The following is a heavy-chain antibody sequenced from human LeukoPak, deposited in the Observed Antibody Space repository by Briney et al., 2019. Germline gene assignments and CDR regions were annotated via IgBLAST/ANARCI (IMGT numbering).Heavy chain of an antibody. V-gene: IGHV4-59*01. Sequence: SETLSLTCTVSGGPISSYYWSWIRQPPGKGLEWIGYIYYSGSTNYNPSLKSRVTISVDTSKNQFSLKLSSVTAADTAVYYCARGYGDYIGEGGTLVDYWGQGTLVTVSS. J-gene: IGHJ4*02. D-gene: IGHD4-17*01. CDR2: IYYSGST. CDR1: GGPISSYY. CDR3: ARGYGDYIGEGGTLVDY.